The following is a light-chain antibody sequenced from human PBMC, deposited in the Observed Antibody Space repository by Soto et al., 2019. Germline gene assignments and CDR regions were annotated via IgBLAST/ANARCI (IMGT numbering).Light chain of an antibody. CDR1: SNDVGAYNY. CDR2: DVT. Sequence: QSALTQPRSVSGSPGQSVTISCTGTSNDVGAYNYVSWYQHHPGKAPKLVIYDVTKRPSGVPDRFAGSKSGNTASLTISGLQAEDEADYYCCSYAGSSLWVFGGGTKLTVL. V-gene: IGLV2-11*01. J-gene: IGLJ3*02. CDR3: CSYAGSSLWV.